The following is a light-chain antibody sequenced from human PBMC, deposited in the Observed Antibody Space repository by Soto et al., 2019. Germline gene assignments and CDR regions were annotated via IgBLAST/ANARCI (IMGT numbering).Light chain of an antibody. CDR2: DAS. Sequence: DIQMTQSPSTLSASVGDRVTITCRASHSISDWLAWYQQKPGKAPKLLIYDASSLASGVPSGFSGSGSGTEFTLTISCLQSEDFATYYCQQYYSFPWTFGQGTKVDI. CDR3: QQYYSFPWT. J-gene: IGKJ1*01. V-gene: IGKV1-5*01. CDR1: HSISDW.